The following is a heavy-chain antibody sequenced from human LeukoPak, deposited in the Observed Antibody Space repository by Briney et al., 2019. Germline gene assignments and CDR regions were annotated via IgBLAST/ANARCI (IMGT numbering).Heavy chain of an antibody. CDR3: SAGPSGWTEFFRH. Sequence: SGGSLRLSCAAPALTLSDSTIHSGRQASGKGLEWDARIRSKANNYTTEYGPSVKGRFTICRDDAKNTAYLQMNSLKTEDTAIYYCSAGPSGWTEFFRHWGQGSLVTVSS. V-gene: IGHV3-73*01. J-gene: IGHJ1*01. CDR1: ALTLSDST. D-gene: IGHD6-19*01. CDR2: IRSKANNYTT.